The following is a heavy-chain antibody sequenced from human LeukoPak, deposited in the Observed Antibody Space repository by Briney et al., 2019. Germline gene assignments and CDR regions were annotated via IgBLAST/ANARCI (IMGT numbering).Heavy chain of an antibody. J-gene: IGHJ4*02. CDR2: ISAYNGNT. CDR3: ARLPHYDILPGYYISGFDY. V-gene: IGHV1-18*04. Sequence: ASVKVSCKASGYTFISYGISWVRQAPGQGLEWLGWISAYNGNTDYAQKLQGRVTMTTDTSTSTAYMELRSLRSDDTAVYDCARLPHYDILPGYYISGFDYWGQGTLVTVSS. D-gene: IGHD3-9*01. CDR1: GYTFISYG.